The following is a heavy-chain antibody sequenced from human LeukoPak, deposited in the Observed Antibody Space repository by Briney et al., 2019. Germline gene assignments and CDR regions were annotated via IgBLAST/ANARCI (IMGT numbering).Heavy chain of an antibody. D-gene: IGHD4-23*01. CDR3: AKETGYGGNSGSGY. J-gene: IGHJ4*02. CDR1: GFTFSSYE. V-gene: IGHV3-48*03. Sequence: PGGSLRLSCAASGFTFSSYEMNWVRQAPGKGLEWVSYISSSGSTIYYADSVKGRFTISRDNAKNSLYLQMKNLRAEDTAVYYCAKETGYGGNSGSGYWGQGTLVTVSS. CDR2: ISSSGSTI.